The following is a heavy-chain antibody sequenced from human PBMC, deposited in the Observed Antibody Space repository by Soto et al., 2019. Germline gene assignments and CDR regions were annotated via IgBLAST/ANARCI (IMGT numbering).Heavy chain of an antibody. CDR1: GFSFSSFE. J-gene: IGHJ4*02. V-gene: IGHV3-48*03. D-gene: IGHD4-17*01. CDR2: ISDSGSTM. Sequence: PGGSLRLSCATSGFSFSSFEMIWVRQAPGKGLEWISYISDSGSTMYYADSVKGRFTISRDNAKNSLYLQMSSLRVEDTALDYCARSTVTSDWGQGTQVTVSS. CDR3: ARSTVTSD.